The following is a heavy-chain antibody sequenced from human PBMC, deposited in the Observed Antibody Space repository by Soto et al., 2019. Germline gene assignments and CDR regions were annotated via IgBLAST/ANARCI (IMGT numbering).Heavy chain of an antibody. CDR2: INHSGST. CDR1: GGSFSGYY. D-gene: IGHD6-6*01. J-gene: IGHJ6*03. V-gene: IGHV4-34*01. CDR3: ARGGIAPPPRGYYMDV. Sequence: PSETLSLTCAVYGGSFSGYYWSWIRQPPGKGLEWIGEINHSGSTNYNPSLKSRGTISVDTSKNQFSLKLSSVTAADTAVYYCARGGIAPPPRGYYMDVPGKGTTVTLPS.